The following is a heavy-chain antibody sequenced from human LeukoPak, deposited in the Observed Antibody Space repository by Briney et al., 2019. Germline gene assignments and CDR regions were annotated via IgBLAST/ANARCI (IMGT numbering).Heavy chain of an antibody. J-gene: IGHJ4*02. CDR1: GGSISSGGYY. Sequence: PSETLSLTCTVSGGSISSGGYYWSWIRQHPGKGLEWIGYIYYSGSTYYNPSLKSRVTISVDTSKNQFPLKLSSVTAADTAVYYCARNNVAIASGGVDYWGQGTLVTVSS. V-gene: IGHV4-31*03. CDR2: IYYSGST. D-gene: IGHD2-2*02. CDR3: ARNNVAIASGGVDY.